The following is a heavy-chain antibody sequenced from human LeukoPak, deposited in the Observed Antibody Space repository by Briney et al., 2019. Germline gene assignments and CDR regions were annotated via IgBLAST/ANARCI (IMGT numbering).Heavy chain of an antibody. CDR1: GFTVSSNY. D-gene: IGHD4-17*01. Sequence: GGSLRLSCAASGFTVSSNYMSWVRQAPGKGLEWVSVIYSGGSTYYADSVKGRFTISRDNSKNTLYLQMNSLRAEDTAVYYCARVEYGMGFDYWGQGTLATVSS. CDR3: ARVEYGMGFDY. V-gene: IGHV3-66*01. CDR2: IYSGGST. J-gene: IGHJ4*02.